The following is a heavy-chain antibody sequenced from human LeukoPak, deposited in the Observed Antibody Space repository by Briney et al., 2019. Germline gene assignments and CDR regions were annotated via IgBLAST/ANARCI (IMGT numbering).Heavy chain of an antibody. CDR1: GYTFTSCG. D-gene: IGHD2-21*01. Sequence: GASVKVSCKASGYTFTSCGISWVRQAPGQGLEWMGWISAYNGNTNYAQKFQGRVTMTTDTSTSTAYMEVRSLRSDDTAVYYCARGPCGGDCYWVDYWGQGTLVTVSS. J-gene: IGHJ4*02. V-gene: IGHV1-18*01. CDR3: ARGPCGGDCYWVDY. CDR2: ISAYNGNT.